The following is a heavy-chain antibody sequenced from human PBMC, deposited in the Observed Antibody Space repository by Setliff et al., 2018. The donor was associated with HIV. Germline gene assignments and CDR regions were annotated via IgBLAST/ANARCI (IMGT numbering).Heavy chain of an antibody. J-gene: IGHJ4*02. CDR1: GVSISSHF. Sequence: PSETLSLTCNVSGVSISSHFWSWIRQPPGKGLEWFGSIYYSGSTYYNPSLKSRVTISVDTSKNQFSLKLSSVTAADTAVYYCARGKGSGWYLRFDYWGQGTLVTVSS. CDR3: ARGKGSGWYLRFDY. V-gene: IGHV4-59*11. D-gene: IGHD6-19*01. CDR2: IYYSGST.